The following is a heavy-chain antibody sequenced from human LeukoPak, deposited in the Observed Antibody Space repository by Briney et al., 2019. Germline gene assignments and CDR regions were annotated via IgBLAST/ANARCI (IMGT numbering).Heavy chain of an antibody. J-gene: IGHJ4*02. V-gene: IGHV1-18*01. Sequence: ASVKVSCKASGYTFTSYGISWVRQAPGQGLEWMGWISAYNGNTNYAQKLQGRVTMTTDTSTSTAYMELRSLRSDDTAVYYCARARLGYCSGGSCYNYPWGQGTLVTVSS. CDR3: ARARLGYCSGGSCYNYP. D-gene: IGHD2-15*01. CDR2: ISAYNGNT. CDR1: GYTFTSYG.